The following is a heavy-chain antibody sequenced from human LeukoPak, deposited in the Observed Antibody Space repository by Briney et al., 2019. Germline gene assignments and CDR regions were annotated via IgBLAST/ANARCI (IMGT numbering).Heavy chain of an antibody. CDR3: ARDSFAVEVPAAIYYYYMDV. D-gene: IGHD2-2*01. CDR1: GFTFSSYS. J-gene: IGHJ6*03. Sequence: GGSLRLSCAASGFTFSSYSMNWVRQAPGKGLEWVSSISSSSSYIYYADSVKGRFTISRDNAKNSLYLQMNSLRAEATAVYYCARDSFAVEVPAAIYYYYMDVWGKGTTVTVSS. CDR2: ISSSSSYI. V-gene: IGHV3-21*01.